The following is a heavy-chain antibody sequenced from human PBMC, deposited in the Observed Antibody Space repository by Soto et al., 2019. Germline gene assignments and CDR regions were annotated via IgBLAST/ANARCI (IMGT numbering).Heavy chain of an antibody. CDR1: GYTFTSYG. CDR3: AREAGIYGSGGSCYLDD. CDR2: ISAYNGNT. J-gene: IGHJ4*02. V-gene: IGHV1-18*01. D-gene: IGHD2-15*01. Sequence: ASVKVCCKASGYTFTSYGISWVRQAPGQGLEWMGWISAYNGNTNYAQKLQGRVTMTTDTSTSTAYMELRSLRSDDTAVYYCAREAGIYGSGGSCYLDDCGQGTLVIVSS.